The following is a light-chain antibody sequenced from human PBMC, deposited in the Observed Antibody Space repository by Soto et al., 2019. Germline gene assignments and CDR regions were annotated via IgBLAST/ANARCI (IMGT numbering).Light chain of an antibody. CDR1: QSVSSN. CDR3: QQCGSSPLT. CDR2: GAS. Sequence: EIVMTQSPATLSVSPGERATLSCRASQSVSSNLAWYQQKPGQAPRLLIYGASTRATGIPARFSGSGSGTDFTLTISRLEPADFAVYYCQQCGSSPLTFGGGTKVEIK. V-gene: IGKV3-15*01. J-gene: IGKJ4*01.